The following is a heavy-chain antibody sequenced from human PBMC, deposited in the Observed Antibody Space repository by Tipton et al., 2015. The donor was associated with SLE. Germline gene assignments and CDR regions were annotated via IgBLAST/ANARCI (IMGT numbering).Heavy chain of an antibody. CDR3: AREGVHFWSGSSYYYYYYMDV. D-gene: IGHD3-3*02. Sequence: GLVKPSETLSLNCTVPGGSISSGSYYWSWIRQPAGKGLEWIGRIYTSGSTNYNPSLKSRVTISVDTSKNQFPLKLSSVTAADTAVYYCAREGVHFWSGSSYYYYYYMDVWGKGTTVTVSS. V-gene: IGHV4-61*02. J-gene: IGHJ6*03. CDR1: GGSISSGSYY. CDR2: IYTSGST.